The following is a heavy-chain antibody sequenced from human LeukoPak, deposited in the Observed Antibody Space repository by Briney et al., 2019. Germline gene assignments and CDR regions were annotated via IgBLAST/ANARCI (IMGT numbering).Heavy chain of an antibody. CDR2: IHTSGST. V-gene: IGHV4-4*07. CDR1: GVSISNY. D-gene: IGHD2-2*01. CDR3: ARGLKTTSSRVHYYYYMDV. J-gene: IGHJ6*03. Sequence: SETLSLTCTVSGVSISNYWSWIRQPAGKGLEWIGRIHTSGSTNYNPSLKSRVTMSVDTSKNQFSLKLSSVTAADTAVYYCARGLKTTSSRVHYYYYMDVWGKGTTVTVSS.